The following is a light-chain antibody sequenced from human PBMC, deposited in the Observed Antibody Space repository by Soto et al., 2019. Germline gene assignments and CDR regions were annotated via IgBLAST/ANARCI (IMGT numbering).Light chain of an antibody. V-gene: IGLV2-14*01. CDR3: SSYTSSSTLEPV. CDR2: DVS. Sequence: QSALTQPASVSGSPGQSITISCTGTSSDVGGYNYVSWYQQHPGKAPKLMIYDVSNRPSGVSNRFSGSKSGNTASLTISGLLAEDEADYYCSSYTSSSTLEPVFGTGTKVTVL. CDR1: SSDVGGYNY. J-gene: IGLJ1*01.